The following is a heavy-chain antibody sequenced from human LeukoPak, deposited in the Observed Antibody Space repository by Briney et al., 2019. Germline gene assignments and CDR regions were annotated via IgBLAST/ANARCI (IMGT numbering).Heavy chain of an antibody. CDR2: ISYDGSNK. CDR1: GFTFSSYA. D-gene: IGHD7-27*01. V-gene: IGHV3-30*04. J-gene: IGHJ3*02. CDR3: ARDNWGWAFDI. Sequence: PGGSLRLSCAASGFTFSSYAMHWVRQAPGKGLEWVAVISYDGSNKYYADSVKGRFTISRDNSKNTLYLQMNSLRAEDTAVYFCARDNWGWAFDIWGQGTMVTVSS.